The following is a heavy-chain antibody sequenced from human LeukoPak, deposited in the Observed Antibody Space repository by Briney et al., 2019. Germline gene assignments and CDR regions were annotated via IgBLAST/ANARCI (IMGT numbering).Heavy chain of an antibody. CDR1: GFPFSNHA. V-gene: IGHV3-23*01. CDR2: ISNGNT. J-gene: IGHJ5*02. CDR3: VREAGYCASVCLKSNWFDP. D-gene: IGHD2-21*02. Sequence: GGSLRLSCAASGFPFSNHAMSWVRQPPGKGLEWVSAISNGNTYYADSVRGRFTISRDDSKNMVYLQMNSLRAEDTARYYCVREAGYCASVCLKSNWFDPWGQGTLVTVSS.